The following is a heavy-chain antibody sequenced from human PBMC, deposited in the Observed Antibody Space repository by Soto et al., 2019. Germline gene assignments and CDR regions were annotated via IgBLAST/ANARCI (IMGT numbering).Heavy chain of an antibody. V-gene: IGHV6-1*01. CDR3: ARAHDFWSGYYHYYYYGMDV. D-gene: IGHD3-3*01. CDR1: GDSVSSNSAA. Sequence: SQTLSLTCAISGDSVSSNSAAWNWIRQSPSRGLEWLGRTYYRSKWYNDYAVSVKSRITINPDTSKNQFSLQLNSVTPEDTAAYYCARAHDFWSGYYHYYYYGMDVWGQGTTVTVSS. CDR2: TYYRSKWYN. J-gene: IGHJ6*02.